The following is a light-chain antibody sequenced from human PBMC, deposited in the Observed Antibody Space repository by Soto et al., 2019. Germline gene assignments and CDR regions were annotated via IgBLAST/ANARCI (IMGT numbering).Light chain of an antibody. J-gene: IGLJ1*01. CDR2: EVS. Sequence: QSALTQPPSASGSPGQSVTISCTGTSSDVGGYNYVSWYQQHPGKAPKLMIYEVSERPSGVPDRFSGSKSSNTASLTVSGLQAEDEADYYCSSYACSNNFVFGTGTKVIVL. CDR1: SSDVGGYNY. CDR3: SSYACSNNFV. V-gene: IGLV2-8*01.